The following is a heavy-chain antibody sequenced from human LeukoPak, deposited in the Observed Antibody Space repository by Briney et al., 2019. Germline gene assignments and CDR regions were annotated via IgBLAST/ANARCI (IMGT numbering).Heavy chain of an antibody. D-gene: IGHD2-2*01. CDR2: IGGSGGST. CDR3: AKWGDIVVVPAARGAFDI. CDR1: GFTFSSYA. Sequence: PGGSLRLSCAASGFTFSSYAMSWVRQAPGKGLEWVSAIGGSGGSTYYADSVKGRFTISRDNSKNTLYLQMNSLRAEDTAVYYCAKWGDIVVVPAARGAFDIWGQGTMDTVSS. V-gene: IGHV3-23*01. J-gene: IGHJ3*02.